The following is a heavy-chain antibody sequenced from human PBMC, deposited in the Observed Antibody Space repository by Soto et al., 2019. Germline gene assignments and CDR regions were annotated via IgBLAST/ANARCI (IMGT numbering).Heavy chain of an antibody. J-gene: IGHJ6*02. CDR1: GFTVRDNY. Sequence: GGSLRLSCAASGFTVRDNYLNWVRQAPGKGLEWVSIIYSGGSTYYADSVKGRFTISRDNSKNTLYLQMNSLRAEDTAVYYCASAHLSGDYIPYYYYYYGMDVWGQGTTVTVSS. V-gene: IGHV3-53*05. CDR2: IYSGGST. CDR3: ASAHLSGDYIPYYYYYYGMDV. D-gene: IGHD2-21*02.